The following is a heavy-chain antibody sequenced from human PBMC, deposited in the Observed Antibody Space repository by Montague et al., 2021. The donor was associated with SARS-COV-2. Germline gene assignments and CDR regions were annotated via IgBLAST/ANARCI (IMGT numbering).Heavy chain of an antibody. Sequence: PALVKSTQTLTLTCTFSGFSLSTSGVGVGWIRQPPGKALEWLALIYWXDDKRYSPSLKSRLTITKDTSKNQVVLTMTNMDPVDTATYYCAHRRPLWGYFDYWGQGTLVTVSS. CDR3: AHRRPLWGYFDY. CDR1: GFSLSTSGVG. D-gene: IGHD7-27*01. J-gene: IGHJ4*02. CDR2: IYWXDDK. V-gene: IGHV2-5*02.